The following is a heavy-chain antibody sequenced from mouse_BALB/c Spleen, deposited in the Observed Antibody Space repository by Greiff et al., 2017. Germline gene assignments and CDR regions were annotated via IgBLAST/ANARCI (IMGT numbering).Heavy chain of an antibody. Sequence: VQVVESGPGLVQPSQSLSITCTVSGFSLTSYGVHWVRQSPGKGLEWLGVIWSGGSTDYNAAFISRLSISKDNSKSQVFFKMNSLQANDTAIYYCARNRGNYDAMDYWGQGTSVTVSS. CDR1: GFSLTSYG. V-gene: IGHV2-2*02. CDR2: IWSGGST. CDR3: ARNRGNYDAMDY. J-gene: IGHJ4*01. D-gene: IGHD2-1*01.